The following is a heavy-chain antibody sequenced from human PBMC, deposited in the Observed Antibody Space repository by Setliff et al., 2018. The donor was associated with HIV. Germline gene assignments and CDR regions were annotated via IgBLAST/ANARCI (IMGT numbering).Heavy chain of an antibody. Sequence: GGSLRLSCAASGFTFDDYGMSWVRQAPGKGLEWVSGINWNGGSTGYADSVKGRFAISRDNAKNSLYLQMNSLRAEDTALYYCARDLWRVGATGYYFDYWGQGTLVTVSS. CDR1: GFTFDDYG. V-gene: IGHV3-20*04. CDR3: ARDLWRVGATGYYFDY. J-gene: IGHJ4*02. CDR2: INWNGGST. D-gene: IGHD1-26*01.